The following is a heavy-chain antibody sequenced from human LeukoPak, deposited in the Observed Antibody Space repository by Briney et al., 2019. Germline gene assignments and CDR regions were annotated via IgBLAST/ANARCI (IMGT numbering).Heavy chain of an antibody. CDR1: GFTFSSYG. CDR3: AKDGNPYAPGSRKFYFDY. V-gene: IGHV3-30*18. J-gene: IGHJ4*02. Sequence: GTSLRLSCAASGFTFSSYGMHWVRQAPGKGLEWVAVISYDGSNEYYADSVKGRFTISRDNSKNTLYVQMNSLRAEDTAVYFCAKDGNPYAPGSRKFYFDYWGQGTLVTVSS. CDR2: ISYDGSNE. D-gene: IGHD3-10*01.